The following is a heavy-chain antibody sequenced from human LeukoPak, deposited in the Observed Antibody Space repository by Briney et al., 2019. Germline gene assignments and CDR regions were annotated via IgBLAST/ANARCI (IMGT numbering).Heavy chain of an antibody. D-gene: IGHD5-18*01. J-gene: IGHJ5*02. CDR1: GFTFSSYA. CDR3: AKDRQVDTVVVPASGWFDP. V-gene: IGHV3-23*01. CDR2: ISGSGGST. Sequence: GGSLRLSCAASGFTFSSYAMNWVRQAPGKGLEWVSVISGSGGSTYYADSVKGRFTISRDNSKNTLYLQMNTLRAEDTAVYYCAKDRQVDTVVVPASGWFDPWGQGTLVTVSS.